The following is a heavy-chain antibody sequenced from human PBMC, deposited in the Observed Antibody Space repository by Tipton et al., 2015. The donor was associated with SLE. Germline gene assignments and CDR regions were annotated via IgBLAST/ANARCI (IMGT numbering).Heavy chain of an antibody. CDR3: ARGYYDMWTGYYSFDY. CDR1: GASISGSTSY. Sequence: LRLSCSVSGASISGSTSYWGWIRQSPGKGLEWIGCIDHNGRINDNPSLTRRVTMSVERSKNQFSLPLTSVTAADTADYFCARGYYDMWTGYYSFDYWGQGTLVTVSS. CDR2: IDHNGRI. D-gene: IGHD3-9*01. J-gene: IGHJ4*02. V-gene: IGHV4-39*07.